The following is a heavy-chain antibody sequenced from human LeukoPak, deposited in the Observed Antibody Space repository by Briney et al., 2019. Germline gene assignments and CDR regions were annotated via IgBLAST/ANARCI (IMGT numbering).Heavy chain of an antibody. CDR2: IYSGANT. CDR3: ARDKYNWNSPDPFFYYYGLDV. J-gene: IGHJ6*02. CDR1: GVTVSNNY. Sequence: GGSLRLSCAASGVTVSNNYMSWVRQAPGKGLEWVSVIYSGANTCYADSVKGRFTLSRDDAKNSLNLQMNSLRAEDTAIYYCARDKYNWNSPDPFFYYYGLDVWGQGTTVTVSS. D-gene: IGHD1-1*01. V-gene: IGHV3-53*01.